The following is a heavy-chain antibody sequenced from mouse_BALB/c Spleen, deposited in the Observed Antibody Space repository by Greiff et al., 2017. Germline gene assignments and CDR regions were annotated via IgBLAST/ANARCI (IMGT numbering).Heavy chain of an antibody. Sequence: EVQRVESGAELVKPGASVKLSCTASGFNIKDTYMHWVKQRPEQGLEWIGRIDPANGNTKYDPKFQGKATITADTSSNTAYLQLSSLTSEDTAVYYCARMLWYYAMDYWGQGTSVTVSS. CDR1: GFNIKDTY. V-gene: IGHV14-3*02. CDR3: ARMLWYYAMDY. CDR2: IDPANGNT. D-gene: IGHD1-1*02. J-gene: IGHJ4*01.